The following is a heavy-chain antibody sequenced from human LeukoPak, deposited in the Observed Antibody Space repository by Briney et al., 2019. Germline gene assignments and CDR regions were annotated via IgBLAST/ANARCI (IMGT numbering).Heavy chain of an antibody. CDR3: ARDMGWQQFDQ. J-gene: IGHJ4*02. CDR1: RFTFSNYW. V-gene: IGHV3-7*03. D-gene: IGHD5-24*01. CDR2: IKKDGGET. Sequence: QPGGSLRLSCVASRFTFSNYWMTSVRQAPGKGLKRVANIKKDGGETYYMESVKGRFTISRDNARNSLYLQMNSLTVEDTAVYYCARDMGWQQFDQWGQGTLVTVSS.